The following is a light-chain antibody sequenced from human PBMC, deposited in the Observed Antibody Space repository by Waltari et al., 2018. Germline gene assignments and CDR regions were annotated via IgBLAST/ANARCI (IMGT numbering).Light chain of an antibody. CDR1: HSNIGNNY. CDR3: GTWDSSLSGAV. CDR2: EVS. V-gene: IGLV1-51*02. J-gene: IGLJ7*01. Sequence: QSVLTQPPSVSAAPGQRCTIHCSGGHSNIGNNYVPWYRQFPGTAPKLLIYEVSERPSGVPGRFSGSTSGTSATLDITGLQAGDEADYYCGTWDSSLSGAVFGGGTHLTVL.